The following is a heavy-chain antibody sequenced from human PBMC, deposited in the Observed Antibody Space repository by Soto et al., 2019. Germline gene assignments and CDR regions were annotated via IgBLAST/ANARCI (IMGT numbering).Heavy chain of an antibody. CDR1: GGSISSGGYY. J-gene: IGHJ4*02. CDR3: ARVRCSSTSCPFDY. CDR2: IYYSGST. Sequence: SETLSLTCTVSGGSISSGGYYWSWIRQHPGKGLEWIGYIYYSGSTYYNPSLKSRVTISVDTSKNQFSLKLSSVTAADTAVYYCARVRCSSTSCPFDYWGQGTLVTVPP. D-gene: IGHD2-2*01. V-gene: IGHV4-31*03.